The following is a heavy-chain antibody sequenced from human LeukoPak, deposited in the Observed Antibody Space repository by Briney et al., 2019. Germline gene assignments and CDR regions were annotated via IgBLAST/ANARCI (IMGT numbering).Heavy chain of an antibody. V-gene: IGHV3-23*01. CDR3: AKGSYRIQVLDY. CDR2: IIGSDGTT. J-gene: IGHJ4*02. Sequence: GGSLRLSCAASGFIFSSYAMSWVRQAPGKGLEWVSAIIGSDGTTYYADSVKGRFTISRDNSKSTLYLQMNSLRAEDTAVYYCAKGSYRIQVLDYWGQGTLVTVSS. D-gene: IGHD5-18*01. CDR1: GFIFSSYA.